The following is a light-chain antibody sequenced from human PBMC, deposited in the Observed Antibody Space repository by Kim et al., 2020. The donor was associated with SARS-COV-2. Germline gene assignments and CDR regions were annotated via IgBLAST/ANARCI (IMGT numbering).Light chain of an antibody. CDR3: SSYISSSVV. J-gene: IGLJ2*01. V-gene: IGLV2-14*03. CDR2: DVT. CDR1: SNDVSGYKS. Sequence: PGQSITFSCTGTSNDVSGYKSVSWYQQHPGKAPKLIIYDVTTRPSGVSDRFSGSKSGNTASLTISGLQAEDEADYYCSSYISSSVVFGGGTQLTVL.